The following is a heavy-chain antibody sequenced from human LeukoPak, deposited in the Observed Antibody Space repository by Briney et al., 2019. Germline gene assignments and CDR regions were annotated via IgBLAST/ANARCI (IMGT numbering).Heavy chain of an antibody. CDR1: GGSFSGYY. D-gene: IGHD4-17*01. Sequence: SETLSLTCAVYGGSFSGYYWSWIRQPPGKGLEWIGELNHSGSTNYNPSLKSRVTISVDTSKNQFSLKLSSVTAADTAVYYCARGSGDYDFDYWGQGTLVTVSS. V-gene: IGHV4-34*01. CDR3: ARGSGDYDFDY. J-gene: IGHJ4*02. CDR2: LNHSGST.